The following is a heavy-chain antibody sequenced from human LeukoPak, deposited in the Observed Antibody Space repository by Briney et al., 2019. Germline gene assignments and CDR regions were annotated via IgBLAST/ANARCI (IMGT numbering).Heavy chain of an antibody. Sequence: ASVKVSCKASGYTFSSYGISWVRQAPGQGLEWMGWISGYNGYTNYAQKLQGRVTMTTDTSTSTAYMELRSLRSDDTAVYYCARDPGYSSGWYKDYYYYYMDVWGKGTTVTISS. D-gene: IGHD6-19*01. CDR3: ARDPGYSSGWYKDYYYYYMDV. V-gene: IGHV1-18*01. CDR1: GYTFSSYG. CDR2: ISGYNGYT. J-gene: IGHJ6*03.